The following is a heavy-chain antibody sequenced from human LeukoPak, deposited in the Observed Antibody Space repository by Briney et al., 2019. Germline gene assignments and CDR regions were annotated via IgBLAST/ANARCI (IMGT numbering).Heavy chain of an antibody. CDR3: ARGVSSSGYDWSLYMDV. Sequence: SETLSLTCTVSGGSISSGGYYWSWIRQPPGKGLEWIGYIYHSGSTYYNPSLKSRVTISVDRSKNQFSLKLSSVTAADTAVYYCARGVSSSGYDWSLYMDVWGKGTTVTVSS. D-gene: IGHD5-12*01. CDR1: GGSISSGGYY. V-gene: IGHV4-30-2*01. J-gene: IGHJ6*03. CDR2: IYHSGST.